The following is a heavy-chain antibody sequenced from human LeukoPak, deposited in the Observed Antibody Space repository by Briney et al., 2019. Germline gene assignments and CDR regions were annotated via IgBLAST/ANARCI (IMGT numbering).Heavy chain of an antibody. CDR1: GGSISNYY. CDR2: IYYSGNT. J-gene: IGHJ4*02. V-gene: IGHV4-59*01. CDR3: ARPTGSGWYYFDY. Sequence: PSETLSLTCTVSGGSISNYYWSWIRQPPGKGLEWIGYIYYSGNTNYNPSLKSRVTISVDASKNQFSLRLSSVTAADTAVCYCARPTGSGWYYFDYWGQGTLVTVSS. D-gene: IGHD6-19*01.